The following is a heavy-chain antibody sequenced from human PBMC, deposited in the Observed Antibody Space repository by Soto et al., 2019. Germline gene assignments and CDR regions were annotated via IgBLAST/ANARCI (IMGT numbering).Heavy chain of an antibody. Sequence: GGSLRLSCAASGFPFSSYGMHWVRQAPGKGLEWVAVISYDGSNKYYADSVKGRFTISRDNSKNTLYLQMNSLRAEDTAVYYCAKWNPKYYYYGMDVWGQGTTVTVSS. D-gene: IGHD1-1*01. CDR2: ISYDGSNK. V-gene: IGHV3-30*18. J-gene: IGHJ6*02. CDR1: GFPFSSYG. CDR3: AKWNPKYYYYGMDV.